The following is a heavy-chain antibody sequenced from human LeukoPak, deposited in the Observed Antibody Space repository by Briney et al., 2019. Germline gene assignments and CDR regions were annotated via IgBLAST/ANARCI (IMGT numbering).Heavy chain of an antibody. CDR1: GFTFSSYA. D-gene: IGHD4-17*01. J-gene: IGHJ6*03. CDR3: VKKGGGAVRMTTVTSIYYYYMDV. Sequence: GGSLRLSCAASGFTFSSYAMSWVRQAPGKGLEWVSAISGSGGSTYYADSVKGRFTISRDNSKNTLYLQMNSLRAEDTAVYYCVKKGGGAVRMTTVTSIYYYYMDVWGKGTTVTVSS. V-gene: IGHV3-23*01. CDR2: ISGSGGST.